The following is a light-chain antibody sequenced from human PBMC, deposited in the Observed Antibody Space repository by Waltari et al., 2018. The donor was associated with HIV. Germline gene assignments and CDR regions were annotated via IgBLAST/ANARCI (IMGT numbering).Light chain of an antibody. CDR2: AAY. CDR3: QQSYSSPQT. Sequence: DFQMTQSPSSPSASVGASITITCRASQSISTKLNWYQQKPGKAPKLLIYAAYSLQSGVPSRFSGSGSGTDFTLTISSLQPEDFATYYCQQSYSSPQTFGQGTKRQI. J-gene: IGKJ2*01. CDR1: QSISTK. V-gene: IGKV1-39*01.